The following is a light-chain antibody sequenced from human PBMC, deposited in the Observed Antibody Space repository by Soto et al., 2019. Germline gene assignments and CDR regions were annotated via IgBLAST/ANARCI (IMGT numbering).Light chain of an antibody. J-gene: IGLJ3*02. CDR2: LEGSGSY. CDR1: SGHSSYI. CDR3: ETWDSNAWV. V-gene: IGLV4-60*02. Sequence: QLVLTQSSSASASLGSSVKLTCTLSSGHSSYIIAWHQQQPRKAPRYLMKLEGSGSYNKGSGVPDRFSGSSSGADRYLTISTLQFEDEADYYCETWDSNAWVFGGGTKLTVL.